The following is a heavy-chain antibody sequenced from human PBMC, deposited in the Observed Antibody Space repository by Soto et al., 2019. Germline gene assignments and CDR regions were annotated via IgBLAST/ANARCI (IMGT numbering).Heavy chain of an antibody. Sequence: QVQLVQSGAEVKKPGSSVKVSCKASGGTFSSYAISWVRQAPGQGLEWMGGIIPIFGTANYAQKFQGRVTITADKSTSTADMELSSLRSEDRAGYYGGRGGGQLGPTVYYWGQGTLVTVSS. CDR3: GRGGGQLGPTVYY. D-gene: IGHD6-6*01. V-gene: IGHV1-69*06. CDR1: GGTFSSYA. CDR2: IIPIFGTA. J-gene: IGHJ4*02.